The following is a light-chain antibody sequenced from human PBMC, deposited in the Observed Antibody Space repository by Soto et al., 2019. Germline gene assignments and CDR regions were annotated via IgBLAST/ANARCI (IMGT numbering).Light chain of an antibody. Sequence: EIVLTQSPGTLSLSPEERATLSCRASQSVSSSYLAWYQQKPGQAPRLLIYGASSRATGIPDRFSGSGSGTDFTLTISRLEPEDFAVYHCQQYGSSGWTFGQGTKVEIK. CDR2: GAS. CDR1: QSVSSSY. CDR3: QQYGSSGWT. V-gene: IGKV3-20*01. J-gene: IGKJ1*01.